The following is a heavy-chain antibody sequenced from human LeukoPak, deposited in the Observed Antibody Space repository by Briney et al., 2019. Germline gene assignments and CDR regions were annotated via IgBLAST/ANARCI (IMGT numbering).Heavy chain of an antibody. CDR3: ARGQPGVMWFGESGDDAFDI. V-gene: IGHV4-30-2*01. J-gene: IGHJ3*02. CDR2: IYHSGST. Sequence: SETLSLTCAVSGGTISRGGYYWSWIRQPPGKGVEGIGYIYHSGSTYYNPSLKSRVTISVDRSKNQFSLKLSSVTAADTAVYYCARGQPGVMWFGESGDDAFDIWGQGTMVTVSS. CDR1: GGTISRGGYY. D-gene: IGHD3-10*01.